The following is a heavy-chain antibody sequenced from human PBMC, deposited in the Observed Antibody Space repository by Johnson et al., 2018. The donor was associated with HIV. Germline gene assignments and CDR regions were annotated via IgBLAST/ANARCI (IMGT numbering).Heavy chain of an antibody. J-gene: IGHJ3*01. D-gene: IGHD5-18*01. V-gene: IGHV3-23*04. Sequence: VQLVESGGGLVQPGGSLRLSCAASGFTFSNYAMSWVRQAPGKGLEWVSSISDTSGATDYADSVKGRFTISRDNSKNTLYLQMNSLRGEDTAVYYCAKGTAMDMWGQGTMVTVSS. CDR3: AKGTAMDM. CDR1: GFTFSNYA. CDR2: ISDTSGAT.